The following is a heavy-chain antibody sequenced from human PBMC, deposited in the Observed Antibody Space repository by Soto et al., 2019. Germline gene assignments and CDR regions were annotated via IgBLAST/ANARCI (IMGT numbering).Heavy chain of an antibody. V-gene: IGHV3-23*01. D-gene: IGHD4-4*01. CDR3: AKESRSSYSGTFDY. CDR2: VTASGDST. Sequence: GGSLRLSCTASGVTFSNFAMSWARQAPGRGLEWVSAVTASGDSTSYADSVKGRFTISRDNSKNTLYLQMNSLRVDDTAVYYCAKESRSSYSGTFDYWGLGTLVTVSS. J-gene: IGHJ4*02. CDR1: GVTFSNFA.